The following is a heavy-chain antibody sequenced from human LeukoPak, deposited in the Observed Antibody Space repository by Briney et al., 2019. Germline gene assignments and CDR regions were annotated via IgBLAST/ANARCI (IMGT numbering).Heavy chain of an antibody. Sequence: GGSLRLSCAASGFTFSSYAMSWVRQAPGKGLEWVSAISGSGGSTYYVDSIKGEFTISRHNSKNTLYLQKNSLRAEDTAVYYCAKDVRIAAAGGSYYFDYWGQGTLVTV. CDR2: ISGSGGST. CDR3: AKDVRIAAAGGSYYFDY. D-gene: IGHD6-13*01. V-gene: IGHV3-23*01. CDR1: GFTFSSYA. J-gene: IGHJ4*02.